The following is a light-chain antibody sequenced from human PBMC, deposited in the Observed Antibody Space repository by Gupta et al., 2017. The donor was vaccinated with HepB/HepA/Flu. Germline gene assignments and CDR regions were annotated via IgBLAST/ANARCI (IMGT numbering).Light chain of an antibody. V-gene: IGLV2-11*01. CDR2: GVS. CDR1: SSTIGDYNY. CDR3: CSYSGGNCDVL. Sequence: QSALTQPRSVSGSPGPSVTISCTGTSSTIGDYNYVSWYQQHPGKAPKLMIFGVSKRPSGVPDRFSGSKSGNTATLTISGLQPGDEADYYCCSYSGGNCDVLFGGGTKLTVL. J-gene: IGLJ2*01.